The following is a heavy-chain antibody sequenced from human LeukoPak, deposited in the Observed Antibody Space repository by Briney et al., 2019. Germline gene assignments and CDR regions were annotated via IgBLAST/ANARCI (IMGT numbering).Heavy chain of an antibody. Sequence: GASVXXXCXAXGGTFSSXXXXWVXXXPXXXXEXXXGIIPVFRTAKYGQKFQGRVTITTDESTSTAFMELRSLGSEDTAVYYCARVRDVGTRSLDYWGQGTLVSVSS. V-gene: IGHV1-69*05. D-gene: IGHD7-27*01. CDR1: GGTFSSXX. CDR3: ARVRDVGTRSLDY. J-gene: IGHJ4*02. CDR2: IIPVFRTA.